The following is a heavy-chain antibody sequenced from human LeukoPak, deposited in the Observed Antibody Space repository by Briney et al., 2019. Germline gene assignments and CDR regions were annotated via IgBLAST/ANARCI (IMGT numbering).Heavy chain of an antibody. D-gene: IGHD4-11*01. V-gene: IGHV3-21*01. CDR2: ISSSSSYI. CDR1: GFTFSSYS. Sequence: GGSLRLSCAASGFTFSSYSMNWVRQAPGKGLEWVSSISSSSSYIYYADSVKGRFTISRDNAKNTLYLQMNSLRAEDTAVYYCAKETLQRGVYWGQGTLVTVSS. J-gene: IGHJ4*02. CDR3: AKETLQRGVY.